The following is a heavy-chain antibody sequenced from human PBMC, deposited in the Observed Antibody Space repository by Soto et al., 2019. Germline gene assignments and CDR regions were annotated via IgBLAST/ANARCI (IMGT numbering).Heavy chain of an antibody. CDR1: GFSLSDAKMG. V-gene: IGHV2-26*01. CDR2: IFSNHEK. CDR3: ARVYGYYDAFDF. Sequence: QVTLKESGPVLVKPTETLTLTCTVSGFSLSDAKMGVSWVRQPPGKALEWLAHIFSNHEKSYRTSLKSRLAISKDTSKSQVVLTKTNLDPVDTATYFCARVYGYYDAFDFWGQGTMVIVSS. J-gene: IGHJ3*01. D-gene: IGHD4-17*01.